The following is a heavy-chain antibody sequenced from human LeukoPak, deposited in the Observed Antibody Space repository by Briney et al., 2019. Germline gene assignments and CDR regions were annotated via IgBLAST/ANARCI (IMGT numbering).Heavy chain of an antibody. CDR3: AREKLQGDAFDI. Sequence: ASVKVSCKASGYTFTSYYMHWVRQAPGQGLEWMGWINPNSGGTNYAQKFQGRVTMTRDTSISTAYMELSRLRSDDTAVYYCAREKLQGDAFDIWGQGTMVTVSS. J-gene: IGHJ3*02. CDR1: GYTFTSYY. CDR2: INPNSGGT. V-gene: IGHV1-2*02.